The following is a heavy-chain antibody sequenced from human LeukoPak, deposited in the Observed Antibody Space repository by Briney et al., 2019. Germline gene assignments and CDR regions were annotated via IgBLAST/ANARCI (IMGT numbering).Heavy chain of an antibody. V-gene: IGHV3-21*01. Sequence: GGSLRLSCAASGFTFSSYAMSWVRQAPGKGLEWVSSISSSSSYINYADSVKGRFTISRDNAKNSLYLQMNSLRAEDTAVYYCARDSGSYRAYYFDYWGQGTLVTVSS. CDR1: GFTFSSYA. CDR3: ARDSGSYRAYYFDY. CDR2: ISSSSSYI. D-gene: IGHD1-26*01. J-gene: IGHJ4*02.